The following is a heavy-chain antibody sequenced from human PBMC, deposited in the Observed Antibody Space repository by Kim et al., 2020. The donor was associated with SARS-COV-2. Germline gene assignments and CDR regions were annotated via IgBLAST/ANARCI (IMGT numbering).Heavy chain of an antibody. J-gene: IGHJ5*02. CDR2: INTDGSTT. V-gene: IGHV3-74*01. CDR1: GFTFSSYW. CDR3: AREQASGTGFDP. D-gene: IGHD1-26*01. Sequence: GGSLRLSCAASGFTFSSYWMHWVRQAPGKGLMWVSRINTDGSTTTYADSVKGRFTISRDNAKNTLYLQMNSLRAEDTAVYYCAREQASGTGFDPWGQGSLVTVSS.